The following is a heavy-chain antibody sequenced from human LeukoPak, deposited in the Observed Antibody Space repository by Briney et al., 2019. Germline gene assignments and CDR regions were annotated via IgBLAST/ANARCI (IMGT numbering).Heavy chain of an antibody. V-gene: IGHV3-21*01. CDR3: AREPTQPLRFGEFHPFDN. CDR2: ISSSSSHI. Sequence: GGSLRLSCAASGFTFSTYSMNWVRQAPGKGLEWVSSISSSSSHIYYADSVKGRFTISRDNAKNSLYLQMNSLRAEDTAVYYCAREPTQPLRFGEFHPFDNWGQGTLVTVSS. D-gene: IGHD3-10*01. CDR1: GFTFSTYS. J-gene: IGHJ4*02.